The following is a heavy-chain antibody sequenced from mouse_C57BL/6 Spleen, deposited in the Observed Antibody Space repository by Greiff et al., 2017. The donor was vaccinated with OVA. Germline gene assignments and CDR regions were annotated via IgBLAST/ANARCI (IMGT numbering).Heavy chain of an antibody. CDR1: GFSLTSYG. Sequence: VKLVESGPGLVQPSQSLSITCTVSGFSLTSYGVHWVRQSPGKGLEWLGVIWRGGSTDYNAAFMSRLSITKDNSKSQVFFKMNSLQADDTAIYYCAASYYYGSSYGFAYWGQGTLVTVSA. D-gene: IGHD1-1*01. J-gene: IGHJ3*01. V-gene: IGHV2-5*01. CDR3: AASYYYGSSYGFAY. CDR2: IWRGGST.